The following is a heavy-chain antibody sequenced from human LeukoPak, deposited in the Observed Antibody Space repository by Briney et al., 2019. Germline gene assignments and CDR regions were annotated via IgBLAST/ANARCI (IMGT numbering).Heavy chain of an antibody. J-gene: IGHJ4*02. Sequence: SSVKVSCKASGGTFSSYTISWVRQAPGHGLEWMGRIIPILGIANYAQKFQGRVTITADKSTSTAYMELSSLRSEDTAVYYCATHCSSTSCYAGSFDYWGQGNLVTVSS. CDR1: GGTFSSYT. D-gene: IGHD2-2*01. CDR3: ATHCSSTSCYAGSFDY. V-gene: IGHV1-69*02. CDR2: IIPILGIA.